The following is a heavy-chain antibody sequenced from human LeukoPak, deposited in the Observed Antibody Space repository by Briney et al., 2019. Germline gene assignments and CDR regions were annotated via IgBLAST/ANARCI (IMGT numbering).Heavy chain of an antibody. CDR1: GFTFSAYY. V-gene: IGHV3-11*01. Sequence: GGSLRLSCAASGFTFSAYYMSWIRQAPGKGLEWVSYISSSGHNIYYADSVKGRFTISKDNARNSLYLQMDSLRDEDTAVYYCAGEARGYMAFQIWGQGTMVTVSS. J-gene: IGHJ3*02. CDR2: ISSSGHNI. CDR3: AGEARGYMAFQI. D-gene: IGHD2-2*02.